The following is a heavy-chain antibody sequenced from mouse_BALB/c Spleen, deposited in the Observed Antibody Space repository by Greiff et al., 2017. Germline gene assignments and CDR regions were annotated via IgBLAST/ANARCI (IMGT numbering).Heavy chain of an antibody. V-gene: IGHV1S137*01. CDR3: ARGGYDYDAWFAY. CDR1: GYTFTDYA. Sequence: VQLQQPGSELVRPGVSVKISCKGSGYTFTDYAMHWVKQSHAKSLEWIGVISTYYGDASYNQKFKGKATMTVDKSSSTAYMELARLTSEDSAIYYCARGGYDYDAWFAYWGQGTLVTVSA. D-gene: IGHD2-4*01. J-gene: IGHJ3*01. CDR2: ISTYYGDA.